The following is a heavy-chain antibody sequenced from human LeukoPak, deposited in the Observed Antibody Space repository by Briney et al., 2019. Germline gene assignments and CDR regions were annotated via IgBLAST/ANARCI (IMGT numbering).Heavy chain of an antibody. CDR1: GGSISSTRHY. Sequence: SETLSLTCTVSGGSISSTRHYWGWIRQPPGKGLEWIGSIYYSGSTYYNPSLKSRVTISVDTSKNQFSLKLSSVTAEDTAVYYCTRPSSGNSGSYYGTGDYWGQGTLVTVSS. V-gene: IGHV4-39*07. J-gene: IGHJ4*02. CDR2: IYYSGST. D-gene: IGHD1-26*01. CDR3: TRPSSGNSGSYYGTGDY.